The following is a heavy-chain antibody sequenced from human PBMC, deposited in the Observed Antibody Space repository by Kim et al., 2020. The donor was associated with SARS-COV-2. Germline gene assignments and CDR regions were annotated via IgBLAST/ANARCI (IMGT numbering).Heavy chain of an antibody. CDR3: ANFES. J-gene: IGHJ4*02. CDR1: GFTFSVYG. Sequence: GGSLRLSCAASGFTFSVYGMHWVRQAPGKGLEWVAVIRSDGSHKYYADSVKGRFTISRDNSKNMVYLQMNSRRAEDTAVYYCANFESWCKGTLVTVSS. CDR2: IRSDGSHK. V-gene: IGHV3-33*06.